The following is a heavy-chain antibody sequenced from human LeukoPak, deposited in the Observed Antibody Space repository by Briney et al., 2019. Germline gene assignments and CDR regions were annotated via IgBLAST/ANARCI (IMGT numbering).Heavy chain of an antibody. J-gene: IGHJ6*02. D-gene: IGHD3-3*01. V-gene: IGHV3-7*01. CDR2: IKQDGSEK. CDR3: ARDGYDFWSGYLSYYYYGMDV. CDR1: GFTFSSYS. Sequence: PGGSLRLSCAASGFTFSSYSMNWVRQAPGKGLEWVANIKQDGSEKYYVDSVKGRFTISRDNAKNSLYLQMNSLRAEDTAVYYCARDGYDFWSGYLSYYYYGMDVWGQGTTVTVSS.